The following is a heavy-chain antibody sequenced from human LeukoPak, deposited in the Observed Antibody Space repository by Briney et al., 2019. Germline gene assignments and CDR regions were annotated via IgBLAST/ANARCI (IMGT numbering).Heavy chain of an antibody. CDR2: IRSKASGGTT. Sequence: PGGSLRLSCTASGFTFGDYAMSWVRQAPGKGLEWVGFIRSKASGGTTEYTASVKGRFTISRDDSKSIAYLQMNSLITEDTAIYYCTRGYGIDYRGQGTQVTVSS. J-gene: IGHJ4*02. CDR3: TRGYGIDY. V-gene: IGHV3-49*04. D-gene: IGHD4-17*01. CDR1: GFTFGDYA.